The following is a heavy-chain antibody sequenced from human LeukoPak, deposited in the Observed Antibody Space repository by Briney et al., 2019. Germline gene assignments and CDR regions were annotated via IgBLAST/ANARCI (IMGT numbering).Heavy chain of an antibody. V-gene: IGHV3-74*01. CDR1: GFTFSRYW. Sequence: PGGSLRLSCAASGFTFSRYWMHWVRQTPGKWLVRLSRINSDGSSTTNADSVKGRFTISRDNAKNTLYLQMNSLRVEDTAVYFCARGGSPPEALGDAFDIWGQGTMVTVSS. CDR2: INSDGSST. D-gene: IGHD1-26*01. J-gene: IGHJ3*02. CDR3: ARGGSPPEALGDAFDI.